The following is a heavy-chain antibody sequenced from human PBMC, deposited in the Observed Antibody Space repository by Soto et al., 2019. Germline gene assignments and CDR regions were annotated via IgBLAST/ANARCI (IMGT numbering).Heavy chain of an antibody. V-gene: IGHV2-5*02. CDR2: LYGDDDK. CDR1: GFSLSTSGVG. J-gene: IGHJ4*02. CDR3: AHRPRQLPFDY. D-gene: IGHD6-6*01. Sequence: QITLKESGPTLVKPTQTLTLTCTFSGFSLSTSGVGVGWIRQPPGKALEWLALLYGDDDKRYSPSLKSRPTITKDLPKSLSGLRMTNIDPVDTPAYYSAHRPRQLPFDYWAQGTLATVSS.